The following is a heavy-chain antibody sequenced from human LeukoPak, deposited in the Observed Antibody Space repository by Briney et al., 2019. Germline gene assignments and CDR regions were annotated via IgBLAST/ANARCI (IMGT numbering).Heavy chain of an antibody. CDR1: GGSFSGYY. CDR2: INHSGST. Sequence: PSETLSLTCAVYGGSFSGYYWSWIRQPPGKGLEWIGEINHSGSTNYNPSLKSRVTISVDTSKNQFSLKLSSVTAADTAVYYCARGHIAAAGSYFDYWGQGTLVTVSS. D-gene: IGHD6-13*01. J-gene: IGHJ4*02. CDR3: ARGHIAAAGSYFDY. V-gene: IGHV4-34*01.